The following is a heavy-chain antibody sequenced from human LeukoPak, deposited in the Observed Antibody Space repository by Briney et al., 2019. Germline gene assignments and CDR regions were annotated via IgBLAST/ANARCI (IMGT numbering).Heavy chain of an antibody. CDR2: IYYSGST. J-gene: IGHJ5*02. Sequence: SETLSLTCTVSLGSISSYYWSCIRQPPGKGLEWIWYIYYSGSTNYNPSLKSRVTISVDTSKNQFSLKLSSVTAADTAVYYCARAHQYSSSWFNWFDPWGQGTLVTVSS. CDR3: ARAHQYSSSWFNWFDP. D-gene: IGHD6-13*01. CDR1: LGSISSYY. V-gene: IGHV4-59*01.